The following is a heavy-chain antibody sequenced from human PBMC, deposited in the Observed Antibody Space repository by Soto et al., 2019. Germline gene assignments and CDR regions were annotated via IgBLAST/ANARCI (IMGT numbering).Heavy chain of an antibody. D-gene: IGHD2-21*02. CDR2: ISHDGSNQ. V-gene: IGHV3-30*18. CDR3: AKETRSRAVTATRVNGMDV. Sequence: QVQLVESGGGVVQPGRSLRLSCAPSGFSFIDFGMHWVRQAPGKGLEWVAAISHDGSNQYYGDSVKGRFSISRDHSNNRLYLQMNNLKVEDSAIYYCAKETRSRAVTATRVNGMDVWGQGTTVTVSS. J-gene: IGHJ6*02. CDR1: GFSFIDFG.